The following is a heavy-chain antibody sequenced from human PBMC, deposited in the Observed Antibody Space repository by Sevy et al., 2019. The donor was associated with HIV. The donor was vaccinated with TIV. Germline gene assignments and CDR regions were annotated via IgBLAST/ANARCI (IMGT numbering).Heavy chain of an antibody. CDR2: ISSGSDYI. Sequence: GESLKISCAASGFTFSSYTINWVRQAPGKGLEWVSSISSGSDYIYYADSVKGRFTISRDNAKNSLYLQMNSLRAEDTAVYYCARETGNGEFGFYFDYWGQRTLVTVSS. J-gene: IGHJ4*02. V-gene: IGHV3-21*01. CDR1: GFTFSSYT. CDR3: ARETGNGEFGFYFDY. D-gene: IGHD1-1*01.